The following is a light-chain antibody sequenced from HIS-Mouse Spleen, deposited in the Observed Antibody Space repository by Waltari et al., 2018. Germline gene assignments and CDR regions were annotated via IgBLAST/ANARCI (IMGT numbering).Light chain of an antibody. Sequence: QSALTQPASVSGSPGQSITISCTGTSSDVVGYHYVSWYQQHPGKAPKLMIYGVSNRPSGISNRFSGSKSGNTASLTISGLQAEEEADYYCSSYTSSSTRVFGTGTKVTVL. J-gene: IGLJ1*01. CDR1: SSDVVGYHY. CDR3: SSYTSSSTRV. CDR2: GVS. V-gene: IGLV2-14*03.